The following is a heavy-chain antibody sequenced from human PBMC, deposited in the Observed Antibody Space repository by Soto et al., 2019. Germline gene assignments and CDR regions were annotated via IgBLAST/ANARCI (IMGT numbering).Heavy chain of an antibody. V-gene: IGHV3-23*01. CDR3: AKFFSGELLPTFFYS. CDR1: GFSFISYA. D-gene: IGHD1-7*01. CDR2: VSGGGSSK. J-gene: IGHJ5*01. Sequence: GGSLRLSCAASGFSFISYAMTWVRQAPGKGLERVSSVSGGGSSKYYADSVKGRFTISRDNSKNTLYLQMNGLGAEDTAVYYCAKFFSGELLPTFFYSCAQGTLVTVSA.